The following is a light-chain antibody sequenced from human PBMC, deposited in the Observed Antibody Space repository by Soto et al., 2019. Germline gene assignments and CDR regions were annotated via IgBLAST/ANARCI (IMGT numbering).Light chain of an antibody. Sequence: IVMTQSPATLSVSAGERATLSCRASHSAVRNLAWYQQKPGQAPRLLIYGASTRATGIPARFSVGGSGTEFTLPISSLKSEDFAVDDCQQYNNWWTFGQGTKVDIK. CDR1: HSAVRN. CDR3: QQYNNWWT. CDR2: GAS. V-gene: IGKV3-15*01. J-gene: IGKJ1*01.